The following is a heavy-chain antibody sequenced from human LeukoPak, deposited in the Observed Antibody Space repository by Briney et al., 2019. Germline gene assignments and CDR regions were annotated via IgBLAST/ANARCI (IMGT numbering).Heavy chain of an antibody. V-gene: IGHV3-21*01. CDR3: ARDSPAAAGTFDY. D-gene: IGHD6-13*01. Sequence: GGSLRLSCAASGFTFSSSTMNWVRQAPGKGLEWVSSISGGSIYIYYADSVKGRFTISRDNAKNSLYLQMNSLRAEDTAVYYCARDSPAAAGTFDYWGQGTLVTVSS. J-gene: IGHJ4*02. CDR1: GFTFSSST. CDR2: ISGGSIYI.